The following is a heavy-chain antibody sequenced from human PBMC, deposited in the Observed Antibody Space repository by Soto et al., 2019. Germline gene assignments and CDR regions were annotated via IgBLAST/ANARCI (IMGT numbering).Heavy chain of an antibody. D-gene: IGHD3-22*01. Sequence: PGGSLRLCCAASGVTVCSNYMSWVRQAPGKGLEWVSVIYSGGSTYYADSVKGRFTISRDNSKNTLYLQMNSLRAEATAVYYCASTYYYDSENYFDYWGQGTLVTVSS. V-gene: IGHV3-53*01. CDR1: GVTVCSNY. J-gene: IGHJ4*02. CDR3: ASTYYYDSENYFDY. CDR2: IYSGGST.